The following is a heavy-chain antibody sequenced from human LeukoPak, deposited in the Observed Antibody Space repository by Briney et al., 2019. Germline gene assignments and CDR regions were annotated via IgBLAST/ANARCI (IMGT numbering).Heavy chain of an antibody. CDR3: ARRRSSSGYYYYYMDV. V-gene: IGHV4-34*01. D-gene: IGHD6-6*01. J-gene: IGHJ6*03. Sequence: PSETLSLTCAVYGGSFSGYYWSWIRQPPGKGLEWIGEINHSGSTNYNPSLKSRVTMSVDTSKNQFSLKLRSVTAADTAVYYCARRRSSSGYYYYYMDVWGKGTTVIVSS. CDR2: INHSGST. CDR1: GGSFSGYY.